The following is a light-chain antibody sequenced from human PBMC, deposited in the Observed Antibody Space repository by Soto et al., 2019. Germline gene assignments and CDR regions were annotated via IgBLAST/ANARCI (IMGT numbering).Light chain of an antibody. J-gene: IGKJ1*01. CDR1: HSVSSGY. V-gene: IGKV3-20*01. Sequence: EIVFPQSPGTVSLSPGGRATLPCRASHSVSSGYLAGYPQKPAQAPRLLIYHASSRATGIPDRFSGSGSGTDFTLTISRMEPEDFGVYYCQQYARSPPTFGQWTKVDI. CDR2: HAS. CDR3: QQYARSPPT.